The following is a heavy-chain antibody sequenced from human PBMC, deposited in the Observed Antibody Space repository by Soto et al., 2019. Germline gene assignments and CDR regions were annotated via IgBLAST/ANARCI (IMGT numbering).Heavy chain of an antibody. CDR3: ARSAQWDGWDP. CDR2: IPYSGST. J-gene: IGHJ3*01. CDR1: AGSISTINYY. Sequence: QVQLQESGPGLVRPSQTLSLTCTVSAGSISTINYYWSWIRQHPEKGLEWIGYIPYSGSTFYHASLKSRVNISLDTAKKQFSLTLTSVTAADTAVYSCARSAQWDGWDPWGQVKMVTVSS. V-gene: IGHV4-31*03. D-gene: IGHD3-10*01.